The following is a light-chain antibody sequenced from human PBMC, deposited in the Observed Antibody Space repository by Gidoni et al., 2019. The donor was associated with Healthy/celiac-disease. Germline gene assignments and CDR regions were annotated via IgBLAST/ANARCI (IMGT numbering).Light chain of an antibody. V-gene: IGKV3-20*01. J-gene: IGKJ1*01. Sequence: EIVLTQSPGTLSLSPGEIATLSCRVSQSVSSSYLAWYQQKPGQAPRLLIYGASSRATGIPDRFSGSGSGTDFTLTISRLEPEDFAVYYCQQYGSSPPRTFGQGTKVEIK. CDR2: GAS. CDR3: QQYGSSPPRT. CDR1: QSVSSSY.